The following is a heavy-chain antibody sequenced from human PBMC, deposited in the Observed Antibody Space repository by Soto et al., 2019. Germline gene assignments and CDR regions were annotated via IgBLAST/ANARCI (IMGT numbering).Heavy chain of an antibody. CDR1: GYTFTSYD. V-gene: IGHV1-8*01. D-gene: IGHD3-10*01. CDR3: ARVYGSGAYYYYYMDV. CDR2: MNPNSGNT. Sequence: ASVKVSFKASGYTFTSYDINWVRQATGQGLEWMGWMNPNSGNTGYAQKFQGRVTMTRNTSISTAYMELSSLRSEDTAVYYCARVYGSGAYYYYYMDVWGKGTTVTVSS. J-gene: IGHJ6*03.